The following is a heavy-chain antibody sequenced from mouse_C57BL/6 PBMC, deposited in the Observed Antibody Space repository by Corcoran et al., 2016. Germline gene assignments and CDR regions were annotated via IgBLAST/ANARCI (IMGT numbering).Heavy chain of an antibody. CDR3: APHYGSSYAMDY. Sequence: EVQLQQSGPELVKPGASVKISCKASGYTFTDYYMNWVKQSHGKSLEWIGDINPNNGGTSYNQKFKGKATLTVDKSSSTAYMELRSLTSEDSAVYYCAPHYGSSYAMDYWGQGTSVTVSS. D-gene: IGHD1-1*01. CDR2: INPNNGGT. J-gene: IGHJ4*01. CDR1: GYTFTDYY. V-gene: IGHV1-26*01.